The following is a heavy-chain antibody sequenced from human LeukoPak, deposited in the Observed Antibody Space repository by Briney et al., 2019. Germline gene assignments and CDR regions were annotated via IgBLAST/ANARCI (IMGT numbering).Heavy chain of an antibody. J-gene: IGHJ3*02. CDR3: AAHYYDSSGYYYGRVSDAFDI. Sequence: PSETLSLTCTVSGASISSGSYYWNWIRQPAGKGLEWIGRIFASGSTNYNPSLKSRVTISVDTSKNQFSLKLSSVTAADTAVYYCAAHYYDSSGYYYGRVSDAFDIWGQGTMVTVSS. D-gene: IGHD3-22*01. CDR1: GASISSGSYY. CDR2: IFASGST. V-gene: IGHV4-61*02.